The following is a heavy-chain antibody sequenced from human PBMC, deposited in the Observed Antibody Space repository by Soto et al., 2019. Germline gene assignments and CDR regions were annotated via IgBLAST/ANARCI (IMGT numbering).Heavy chain of an antibody. CDR3: AEDLPAARAFDH. CDR1: GFTFSSYG. J-gene: IGHJ4*02. CDR2: ISGLGGTT. D-gene: IGHD6-6*01. Sequence: EVQLLESGGGLVQPGGSLRLSCAASGFTFSSYGMRWVRQAPGKGLEWVSAISGLGGTTNYAESVKGRFTISRDNSKNTVYLQMNSLRADDTALYYCAEDLPAARAFDHWGQGTLVTVAS. V-gene: IGHV3-23*01.